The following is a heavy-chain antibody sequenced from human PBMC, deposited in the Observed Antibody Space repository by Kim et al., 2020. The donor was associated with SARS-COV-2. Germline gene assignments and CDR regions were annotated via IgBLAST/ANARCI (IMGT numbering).Heavy chain of an antibody. V-gene: IGHV1-2*02. Sequence: ASVKVSCKASGYNFIAHYIHWIRQAPGQGLEWMGWINPTNGATNFAQTFQGRVTLTRDTSINTANMELSSLKSDDTAVYYCARVQFESRNDACDVWGQGTKVTVSS. CDR3: ARVQFESRNDACDV. CDR1: GYNFIAHY. D-gene: IGHD1-1*01. CDR2: INPTNGAT. J-gene: IGHJ3*01.